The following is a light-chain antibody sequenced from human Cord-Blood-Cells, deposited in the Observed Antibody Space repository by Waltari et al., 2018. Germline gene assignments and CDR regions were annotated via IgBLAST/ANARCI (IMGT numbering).Light chain of an antibody. CDR1: SSDVGSYNL. J-gene: IGLJ3*02. Sequence: QSALTQPASVSGSPGQSITISCTGTSSDVGSYNLVSWYQQHPGKAPKLLIYEGSKRASGVSNRFAGSKSCNTASLTISGLQAEDEADYYCCLYAGSSTWVFGGGTKLTVL. CDR2: EGS. V-gene: IGLV2-23*01. CDR3: CLYAGSSTWV.